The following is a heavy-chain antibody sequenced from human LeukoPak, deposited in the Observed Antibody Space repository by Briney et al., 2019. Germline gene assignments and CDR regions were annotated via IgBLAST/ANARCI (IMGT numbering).Heavy chain of an antibody. CDR2: ITSSGGT. J-gene: IGHJ5*01. V-gene: IGHV3-23*01. D-gene: IGHD4-17*01. CDR1: GFTFSSYP. CDR3: AKEDYRDHTTGFDS. Sequence: GGSLRLSCAASGFTFSSYPVSWVRQAPERGLEWVSAITSSGGTYYIASVRGRFIVSRDNSRNTLYLQMNGLTAEDTAIYYCAKEDYRDHTTGFDSWGQGTLVTVSS.